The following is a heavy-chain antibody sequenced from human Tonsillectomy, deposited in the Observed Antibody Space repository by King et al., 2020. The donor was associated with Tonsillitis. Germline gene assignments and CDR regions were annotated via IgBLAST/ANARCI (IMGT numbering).Heavy chain of an antibody. CDR1: GFTFSSYG. V-gene: IGHV3-33*05. D-gene: IGHD6-19*01. Sequence: VQLVESGGGVVQPGRSLRLSCAASGFTFSSYGMHWVRQAPGKGLEWVAVILYDGSNKYYADSVKGRFTISRDNSKNTLYLQMNSLRAEDTAVYYCARCRRYSCGWSLGYDFEYWGQGTLVRVSS. J-gene: IGHJ4*02. CDR2: ILYDGSNK. CDR3: ARCRRYSCGWSLGYDFEY.